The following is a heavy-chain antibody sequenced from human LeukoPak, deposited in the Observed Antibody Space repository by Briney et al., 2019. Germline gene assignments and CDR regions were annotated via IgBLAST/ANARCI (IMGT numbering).Heavy chain of an antibody. CDR1: GVSISSYY. J-gene: IGHJ5*02. V-gene: IGHV4-4*07. D-gene: IGHD3-22*01. CDR3: AREFYYYDSSGDNWFDP. CDR2: IYSGGST. Sequence: SETLSLTCSVSGVSISSYYWTWIRLPAGKGLEWIGRIYSGGSTNYNPSLKSRVTMSVDTSKNQFSLRLTSVTAPDTAVYYCAREFYYYDSSGDNWFDPWGQGTLVTVSS.